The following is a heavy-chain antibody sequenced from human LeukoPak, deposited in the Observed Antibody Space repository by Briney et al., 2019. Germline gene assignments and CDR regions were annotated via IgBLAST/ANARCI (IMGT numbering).Heavy chain of an antibody. CDR1: GYTFTSYA. Sequence: ASVKVSCKASGYTFTSYAMNWVRQAPGQGLEWMGWINTNTGNPTYAQGFTGRFVFSLDTSVSTAYLQISSLKAEDTAVYYCARDQYCSGGSCGIDYWGQEPWSPSPQ. CDR3: ARDQYCSGGSCGIDY. D-gene: IGHD2-15*01. V-gene: IGHV7-4-1*02. J-gene: IGHJ4*01. CDR2: INTNTGNP.